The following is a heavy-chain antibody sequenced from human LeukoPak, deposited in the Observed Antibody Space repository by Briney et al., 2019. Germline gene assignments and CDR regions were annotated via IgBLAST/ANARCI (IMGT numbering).Heavy chain of an antibody. J-gene: IGHJ2*01. CDR2: IYYSGST. CDR3: ARQGGGFWYFDL. Sequence: SETLSLTCAVSGGSLSGYYWNWIRQPPGKGLEWIGYIYYSGSTNYNPSLKSRVTISVDTSKNQFSLKLSSVTAADTAVYYCARQGGGFWYFDLWGRGTLVTVSS. D-gene: IGHD6-25*01. V-gene: IGHV4-59*08. CDR1: GGSLSGYY.